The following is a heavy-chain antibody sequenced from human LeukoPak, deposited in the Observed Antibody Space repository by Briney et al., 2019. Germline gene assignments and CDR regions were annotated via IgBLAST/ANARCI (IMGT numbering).Heavy chain of an antibody. Sequence: SETLSLTCAVYSETFIKHNWNWIRQPPGKGLQWIGKINRSGSTDYNPSLKSRVTLSLDKSKKQFSMRLSSVTAADTAVYYCARGGTLTEVYNHWYFHLWGRGTLVTVSS. D-gene: IGHD1-1*01. J-gene: IGHJ2*01. CDR3: ARGGTLTEVYNHWYFHL. CDR2: INRSGST. CDR1: SETFIKHN. V-gene: IGHV4-34*01.